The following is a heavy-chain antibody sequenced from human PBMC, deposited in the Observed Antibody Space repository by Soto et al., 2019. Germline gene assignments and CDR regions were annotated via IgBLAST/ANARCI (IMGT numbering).Heavy chain of an antibody. CDR2: IIPIFGTA. Sequence: GASVKVSCKASGGTFSSYAISWVRQAPRQGLEWMGGIIPIFGTANYAQKFQGRVTITADESTSTAYMELSSLRSEDTAVYYCARDWNLGLYYFDYWGQGTLVTVSS. CDR3: ARDWNLGLYYFDY. D-gene: IGHD1-7*01. CDR1: GGTFSSYA. V-gene: IGHV1-69*13. J-gene: IGHJ4*02.